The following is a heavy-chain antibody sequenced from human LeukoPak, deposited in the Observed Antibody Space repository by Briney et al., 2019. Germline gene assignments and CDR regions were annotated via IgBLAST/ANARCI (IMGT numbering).Heavy chain of an antibody. J-gene: IGHJ4*02. D-gene: IGHD3-3*01. CDR1: GFTFSSYA. CDR3: AKDPEYYDFWSGYLDY. V-gene: IGHV3-23*01. Sequence: GGSLRLSCAASGFTFSSYAMSWVRQAPGKGLEWVSAISGSGGSTYYADSVKGRFTISRDNSKNTLYLQMNSLRAEDTAVYYCAKDPEYYDFWSGYLDYWGQETLVTVSS. CDR2: ISGSGGST.